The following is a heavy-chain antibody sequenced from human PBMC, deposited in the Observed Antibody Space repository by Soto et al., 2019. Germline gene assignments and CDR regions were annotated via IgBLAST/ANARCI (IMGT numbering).Heavy chain of an antibody. CDR1: RYNFNLYW. CDR2: IFPGDSDT. V-gene: IGHV5-51*01. J-gene: IGHJ6*02. D-gene: IGHD5-12*01. Sequence: GESLKISCKASRYNFNLYWFGWVRQMPGKGLEWMGIIFPGDSDTIYNPSFQGQVAISADKSITTTYLQWSNLRASCTGMYYCARVDGPLDVWGPRNPMTVSS. CDR3: ARVDGPLDV.